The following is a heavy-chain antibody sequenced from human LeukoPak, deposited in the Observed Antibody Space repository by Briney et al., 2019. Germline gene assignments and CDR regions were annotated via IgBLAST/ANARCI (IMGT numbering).Heavy chain of an antibody. CDR3: AKSAPSKY. D-gene: IGHD4-4*01. CDR1: GLTFGDYA. Sequence: WGSLRLSCTVSGLTFGDYAMSWVRQAPGKGLEWVSHIISSAASTDYADSVKGRFTISRDNSKNTLYLQMTSLRAEDTAVYYCAKSAPSKYWGQGTLVTVSS. J-gene: IGHJ4*02. CDR2: IISSAAST. V-gene: IGHV3-23*01.